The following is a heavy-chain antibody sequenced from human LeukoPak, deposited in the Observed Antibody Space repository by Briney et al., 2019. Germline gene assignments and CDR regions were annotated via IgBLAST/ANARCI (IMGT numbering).Heavy chain of an antibody. CDR1: GGSFSGYY. J-gene: IGHJ6*02. Sequence: SETLSLTCAVYGGSFSGYYWSWIRQPPGKGLEWIGEINHSGSTNYNPSLKSRVTISADTSKNQFSLKLSSVTAADTAVYYCARRYRSRYCTNGVCYGMDVWGQGTTVTVSS. V-gene: IGHV4-34*01. D-gene: IGHD2-8*01. CDR3: ARRYRSRYCTNGVCYGMDV. CDR2: INHSGST.